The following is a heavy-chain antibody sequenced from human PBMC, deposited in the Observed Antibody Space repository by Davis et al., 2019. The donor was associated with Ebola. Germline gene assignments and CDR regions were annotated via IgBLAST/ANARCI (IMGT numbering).Heavy chain of an antibody. CDR2: ISWNSGSI. Sequence: PGGSLRLSCAASGFTFDDYAMHWVRQAPGKGLEWVSGISWNSGSIGYADSVKGRFTISRDNAKNSLYLQMNSLRAEDTALYYCAKVTLVATIEDAFDIWGQGTMVTVSS. J-gene: IGHJ3*02. CDR1: GFTFDDYA. V-gene: IGHV3-9*01. CDR3: AKVTLVATIEDAFDI. D-gene: IGHD5-12*01.